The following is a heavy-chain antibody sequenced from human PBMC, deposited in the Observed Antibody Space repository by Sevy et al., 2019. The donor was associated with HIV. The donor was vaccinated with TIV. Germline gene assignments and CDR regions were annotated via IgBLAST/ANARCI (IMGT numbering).Heavy chain of an antibody. Sequence: GGSLRLSCAASGFTFDTYWMQWVRQAPGKGLEWVANIRQDGGEIYYSDSVKGRFTISRDNAKESLFLQMTNLKVEDSGIHYCARRFFDVWGQGVLVTVSS. V-gene: IGHV3-7*01. CDR2: IRQDGGEI. J-gene: IGHJ4*02. CDR1: GFTFDTYW. CDR3: ARRFFDV. D-gene: IGHD3-16*01.